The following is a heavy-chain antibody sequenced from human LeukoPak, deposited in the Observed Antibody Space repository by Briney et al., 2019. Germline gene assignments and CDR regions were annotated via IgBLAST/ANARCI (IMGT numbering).Heavy chain of an antibody. CDR3: ARDSIRTNWDYFDY. D-gene: IGHD3-16*01. Sequence: GGSLRLSCAASGFTFSSYWMSWVRQAPGKGLEWVANIKQDGSEKYYVDSVKDRFTISRDNAKNSLYLQKNSLRAEDTAVYYCARDSIRTNWDYFDYWGQGTLVTVSS. CDR2: IKQDGSEK. CDR1: GFTFSSYW. J-gene: IGHJ4*02. V-gene: IGHV3-7*01.